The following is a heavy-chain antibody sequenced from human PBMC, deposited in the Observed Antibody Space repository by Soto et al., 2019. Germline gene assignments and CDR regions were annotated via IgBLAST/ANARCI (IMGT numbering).Heavy chain of an antibody. Sequence: PSETLSLTCAVYGGSFSGYYWSWIRQPPGKGLEWIGEINHSGSTNYNPSLKSRVTISVDTSKNQFSLKLSSVTAADTAVYYCARGRQQQQTEGENNWFDPWGQGTLVTVSS. V-gene: IGHV4-34*01. J-gene: IGHJ5*02. D-gene: IGHD6-13*01. CDR1: GGSFSGYY. CDR3: ARGRQQQQTEGENNWFDP. CDR2: INHSGST.